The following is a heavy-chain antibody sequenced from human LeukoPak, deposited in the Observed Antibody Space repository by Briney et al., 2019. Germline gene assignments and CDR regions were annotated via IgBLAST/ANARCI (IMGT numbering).Heavy chain of an antibody. CDR2: MNPNSGDT. J-gene: IGHJ5*02. CDR3: ARDNSVGDVAWWFDP. CDR1: GYTFTSYD. D-gene: IGHD1-26*01. V-gene: IGHV1-8*03. Sequence: ASVKVSCKASGYTFTSYDINWVRQATGQGLEWMGWMNPNSGDTAYAHKFQGRVTITRNTSISTAYMELSSLRSEDTAVYYCARDNSVGDVAWWFDPWGQGTLVTVSS.